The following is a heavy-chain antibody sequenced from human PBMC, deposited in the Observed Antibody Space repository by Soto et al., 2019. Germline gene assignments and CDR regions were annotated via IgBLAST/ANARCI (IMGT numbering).Heavy chain of an antibody. CDR3: EKTTVIVGYYYGMDV. Sequence: EVQLLESGGGWVQPGGFLRLSCAASGFTFRNYAMSWVRQAPGKGLEWVSTISGSGGSTYYADSVKGRFTISRDNSQNTLYLQMHSLRAEDTAVYYCEKTTVIVGYYYGMDVWGQGTTVTVSS. D-gene: IGHD4-17*01. CDR2: ISGSGGST. CDR1: GFTFRNYA. J-gene: IGHJ6*02. V-gene: IGHV3-23*01.